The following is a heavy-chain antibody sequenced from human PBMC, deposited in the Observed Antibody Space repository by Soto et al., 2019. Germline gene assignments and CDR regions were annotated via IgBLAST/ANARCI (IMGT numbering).Heavy chain of an antibody. D-gene: IGHD3-3*01. Sequence: GASVKVSCKASGYTFTSYGISWVRQAPGQGLEWMGWISAYNGNTNYAQKLQGRVTMTTDTSTSTAYMELRSLRSDDTAVYYCARRTTLRFLEWLPTNHYYYGMDVWGQGTTVTVSS. J-gene: IGHJ6*02. CDR1: GYTFTSYG. V-gene: IGHV1-18*04. CDR3: ARRTTLRFLEWLPTNHYYYGMDV. CDR2: ISAYNGNT.